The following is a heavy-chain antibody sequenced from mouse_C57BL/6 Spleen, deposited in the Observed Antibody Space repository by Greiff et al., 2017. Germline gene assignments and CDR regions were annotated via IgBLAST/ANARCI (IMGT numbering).Heavy chain of an antibody. D-gene: IGHD2-5*01. J-gene: IGHJ2*01. CDR2: ISSGGSYT. CDR3: ARQGSNYDFDD. V-gene: IGHV5-6*01. Sequence: EVHLVESGGDLVKPGGSLKLSCAASGFTFSSYGMSWVRQTPDKRLEWVATISSGGSYTYYPDSVKERFTITRDNAKNTLYLQMSSLKSEDTAMYYCARQGSNYDFDDWGQGTTLTVSS. CDR1: GFTFSSYG.